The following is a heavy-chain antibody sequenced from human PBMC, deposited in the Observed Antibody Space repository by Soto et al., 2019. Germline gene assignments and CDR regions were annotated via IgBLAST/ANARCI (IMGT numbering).Heavy chain of an antibody. J-gene: IGHJ4*02. CDR2: IYYRGTT. Sequence: SETLSLTCSVSGGSISSHYWSWIRQSPGKGLEWIGYIYYRGTTNYNPSLKSRVTISVDTSKNHFSLKLSSVTAADTAVYYCGRQYCSSASCYFFDSWGQGTLVTVSS. V-gene: IGHV4-59*11. CDR3: GRQYCSSASCYFFDS. CDR1: GGSISSHY. D-gene: IGHD2-15*01.